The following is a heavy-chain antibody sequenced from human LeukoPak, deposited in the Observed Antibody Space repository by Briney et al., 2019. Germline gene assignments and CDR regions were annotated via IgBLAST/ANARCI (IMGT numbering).Heavy chain of an antibody. D-gene: IGHD1-26*01. CDR3: ARSGSHDY. V-gene: IGHV3-23*01. J-gene: IGHJ4*02. Sequence: GGSLRLSCAASGFTFGSYAMSWVRQAPGKGLEWVSAISGSGGGTYYADSVKGRFTISRDNSKNTLYLQMNSLRADDTAVYHCARSGSHDYWGQGTLVTVSS. CDR1: GFTFGSYA. CDR2: ISGSGGGT.